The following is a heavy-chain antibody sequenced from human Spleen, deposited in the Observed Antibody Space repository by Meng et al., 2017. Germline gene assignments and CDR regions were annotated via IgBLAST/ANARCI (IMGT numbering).Heavy chain of an antibody. J-gene: IGHJ4*02. CDR1: GYTFTSYG. V-gene: IGHV1-69*05. CDR2: INAVFGTT. D-gene: IGHD2-2*01. Sequence: SVKVFCKASGYTFTSYGISWVRQAPGQGLEWMVGINAVFGTTNYAQKFQGRVTITTDESTSTVYMELTRLTSVDAAVYFCARKAGDCISPTCYSLDYWGQGTLVTVSS. CDR3: ARKAGDCISPTCYSLDY.